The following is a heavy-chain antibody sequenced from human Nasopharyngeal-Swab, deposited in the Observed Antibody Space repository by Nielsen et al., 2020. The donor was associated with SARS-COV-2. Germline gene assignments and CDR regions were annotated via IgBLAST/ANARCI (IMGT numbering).Heavy chain of an antibody. CDR2: VFNSGST. CDR3: ARVQVDDDFWTGYHFDY. Sequence: SETLSLTCTVSDGSMTSYYWYWIRQPPGKGLEWIGYVFNSGSTEYSPSLKRRATISVDTSNNQFSLKLSSVTAADTAVYFCARVQVDDDFWTGYHFDYWGQGTLVTVSS. CDR1: DGSMTSYY. V-gene: IGHV4-59*01. J-gene: IGHJ4*02. D-gene: IGHD3/OR15-3a*01.